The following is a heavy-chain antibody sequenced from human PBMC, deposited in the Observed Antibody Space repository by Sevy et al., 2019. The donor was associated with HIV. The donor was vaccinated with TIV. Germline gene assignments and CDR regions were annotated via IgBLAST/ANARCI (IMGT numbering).Heavy chain of an antibody. D-gene: IGHD3-10*01. CDR1: GDSITTNDYF. Sequence: SETLSLTCTISGDSITTNDYFWTWIRQSPGKGLEWIGYLYYGGSTAYNPSLKSRVSISTDTTKSHFSLNLNSVTGADMAIYYCARAVGFTRGAFDIWGQGITVTVSS. J-gene: IGHJ3*02. CDR2: LYYGGST. CDR3: ARAVGFTRGAFDI. V-gene: IGHV4-30-4*01.